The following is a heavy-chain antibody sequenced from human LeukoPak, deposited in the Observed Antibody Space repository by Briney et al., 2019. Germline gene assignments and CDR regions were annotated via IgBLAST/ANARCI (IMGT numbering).Heavy chain of an antibody. D-gene: IGHD5-12*01. CDR3: AKDVRPVIYSGYDPYFDY. CDR1: GFTFDDYA. CDR2: ISWDGGST. Sequence: GGSLRFSCAASGFTFDDYAMHWVRQAPGKGLEWVSLISWDGGSTYYADSVKGRFTISRDNSKNSLYLQMNSLRAEDTALYYCAKDVRPVIYSGYDPYFDYWGQGTLVTVSS. V-gene: IGHV3-43D*03. J-gene: IGHJ4*02.